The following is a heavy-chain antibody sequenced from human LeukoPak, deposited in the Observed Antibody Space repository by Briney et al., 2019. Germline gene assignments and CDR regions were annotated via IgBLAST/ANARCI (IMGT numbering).Heavy chain of an antibody. CDR1: GFTFSSYG. CDR3: AKDSGYFDWLLTNADY. Sequence: GGSLRLSCAASGFTFSSYGMHWVRQAPGKGLEWVAVISYDGSNKYYADSVKGRFTISRDNSKNTLYLQMNSLRAEDTAVYYCAKDSGYFDWLLTNADYWGQGTLVTV. J-gene: IGHJ4*02. D-gene: IGHD3-9*01. CDR2: ISYDGSNK. V-gene: IGHV3-30*18.